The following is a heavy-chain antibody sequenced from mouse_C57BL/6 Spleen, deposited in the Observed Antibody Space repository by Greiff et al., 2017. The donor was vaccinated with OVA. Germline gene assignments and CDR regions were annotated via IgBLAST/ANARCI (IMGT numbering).Heavy chain of an antibody. CDR2: INPSNGGT. Sequence: QVQLKQPGTELVKPGASVKLSCKASGYTFTSYWMHWVKQRPGQGLEWIGNINPSNGGTNYNEKFKSKATLTVDKSSSTAYMQLSSLTSEDSAVYYCARSGYYYGSYWYFDVWGTGTTVTVSS. D-gene: IGHD1-1*01. V-gene: IGHV1-53*01. CDR1: GYTFTSYW. CDR3: ARSGYYYGSYWYFDV. J-gene: IGHJ1*03.